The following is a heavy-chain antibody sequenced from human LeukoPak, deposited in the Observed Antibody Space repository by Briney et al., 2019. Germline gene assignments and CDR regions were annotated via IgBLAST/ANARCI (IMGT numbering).Heavy chain of an antibody. V-gene: IGHV1-69*05. Sequence: SVKVSCKASGGTFSSYAISWVRQAPGQGLEWMGGIIPIFGTASYAQKFQGRVTMTRDTSTSTVYMELSSLRSEDTAVYYCATVGGYDFWSGYYTDYYYGMDVWGQGTTVTVSS. CDR1: GGTFSSYA. CDR3: ATVGGYDFWSGYYTDYYYGMDV. J-gene: IGHJ6*02. CDR2: IIPIFGTA. D-gene: IGHD3-3*01.